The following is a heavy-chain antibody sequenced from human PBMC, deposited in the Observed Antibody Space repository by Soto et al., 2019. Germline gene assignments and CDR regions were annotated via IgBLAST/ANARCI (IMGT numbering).Heavy chain of an antibody. CDR1: GYNFAGYW. J-gene: IGHJ4*02. CDR2: IYPSDSDT. CDR3: ARGGVSTRTFDY. Sequence: GESLKISCKGSGYNFAGYWIAWVRQMPGKGLELMGIIYPSDSDTRYRPSFQGQVTISADKSTSSAYLQWSSLRASDTAMYYCARGGVSTRTFDYWGQGTPVTVSS. V-gene: IGHV5-51*01. D-gene: IGHD3-3*01.